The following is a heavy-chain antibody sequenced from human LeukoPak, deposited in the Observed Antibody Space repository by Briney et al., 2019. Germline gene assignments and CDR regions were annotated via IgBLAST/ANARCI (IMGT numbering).Heavy chain of an antibody. Sequence: PSETLSLTCIVSGGSISSFYWSWIRQPPGKGLEWIGYIYYSGSSGSRDYNPSLNSRVTISVDMSKNQFSLKLSSVTAADTALYYCARHQAGGSFDYWGQGTLVTVSS. CDR3: ARHQAGGSFDY. CDR1: GGSISSFY. CDR2: IYYSGSSGSR. J-gene: IGHJ4*02. D-gene: IGHD1-26*01. V-gene: IGHV4-59*01.